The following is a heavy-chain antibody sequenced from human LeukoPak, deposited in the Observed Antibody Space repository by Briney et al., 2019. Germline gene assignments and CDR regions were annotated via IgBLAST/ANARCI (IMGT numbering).Heavy chain of an antibody. D-gene: IGHD3-3*01. Sequence: SETLPLTCTVSGGSISSSSNYWGWIRQPPGKGLEWIGSIYYSGSIYYNPSLKSRVTISVDTSKNQFSLKVTSVTAADTAVYYCARHLYDFWSGYYQPRHFDYWGQGTLVTVSS. V-gene: IGHV4-39*01. CDR1: GGSISSSSNY. J-gene: IGHJ4*02. CDR3: ARHLYDFWSGYYQPRHFDY. CDR2: IYYSGSI.